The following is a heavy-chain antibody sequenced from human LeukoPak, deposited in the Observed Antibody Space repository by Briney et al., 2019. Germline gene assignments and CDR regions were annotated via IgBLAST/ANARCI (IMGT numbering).Heavy chain of an antibody. CDR3: ARGGGHYSYAYGMS. CDR2: INPNSGAT. D-gene: IGHD5-18*01. CDR1: GYRFTENY. Sequence: ASVKVSCQASGYRFTENYLHWLRQAPGQGPEWMGCINPNSGATYYAQNFQGRVTLTRDTSISTAYMELSDLTSDDTAIYYCARGGGHYSYAYGMSWGQGTLATVSS. J-gene: IGHJ4*02. V-gene: IGHV1-2*02.